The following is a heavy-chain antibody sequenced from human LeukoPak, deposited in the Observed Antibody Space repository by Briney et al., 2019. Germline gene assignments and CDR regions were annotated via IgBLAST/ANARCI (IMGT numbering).Heavy chain of an antibody. CDR3: ASAPWT. CDR1: GFTFSSYA. J-gene: IGHJ5*02. V-gene: IGHV3-30*04. D-gene: IGHD5-12*01. CDR2: ISYDGSNK. Sequence: PGGSLRLSCAASGFTFSSYAMHWVRQAPGKGLEWVAVISYDGSNKYYADSVKGRFTISRDNSKNTLYLQVNSLRAEDTAVYYCASAPWTWGQGTLVTVSS.